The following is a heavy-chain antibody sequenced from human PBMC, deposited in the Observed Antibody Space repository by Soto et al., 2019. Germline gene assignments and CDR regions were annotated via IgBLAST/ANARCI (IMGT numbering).Heavy chain of an antibody. CDR2: IYYSGSTT. V-gene: IGHV4-59*08. CDR1: GVSISSYY. CDR3: GESPGPSAYSLILAY. D-gene: IGHD2-15*01. Sequence: SETLSLTCTVSGVSISSYYWSWIRQPPGKGLEWIGFIYYSGSTTSYNPSLRSRVTISVDTSKNQFSLKLSSVTAADTAVYYCGESPGPSAYSLILAYGAKGTLVPAPS. J-gene: IGHJ4*02.